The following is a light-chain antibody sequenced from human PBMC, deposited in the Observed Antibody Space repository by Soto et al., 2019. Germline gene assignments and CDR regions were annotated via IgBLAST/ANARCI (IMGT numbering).Light chain of an antibody. CDR2: TAS. J-gene: IGKJ4*01. CDR3: QQDYTCPLT. Sequence: DIQMTQSPSTLSASVGDRVTITCRASQSISTWLAWYQQKPGKAPKLLIYTASNIDGGGPRRFSGSGSGTEFTFTISSLQPDDVVTYYGQQDYTCPLTFGGGTKVEIK. CDR1: QSISTW. V-gene: IGKV1-5*03.